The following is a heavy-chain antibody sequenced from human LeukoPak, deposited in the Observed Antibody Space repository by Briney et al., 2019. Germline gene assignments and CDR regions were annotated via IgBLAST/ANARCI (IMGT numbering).Heavy chain of an antibody. D-gene: IGHD3-16*01. Sequence: GGSLSLSCAASGFSFSTYGMHWVRPAPGKGLEWVALIWSAGTNTYYADSVKGRFTISRDNSKNTLYLQMNSLRAEDTAVYYCAGDTPPGGDYYFDYWGQGTLVTVSS. CDR1: GFSFSTYG. V-gene: IGHV3-33*01. J-gene: IGHJ4*02. CDR2: IWSAGTNT. CDR3: AGDTPPGGDYYFDY.